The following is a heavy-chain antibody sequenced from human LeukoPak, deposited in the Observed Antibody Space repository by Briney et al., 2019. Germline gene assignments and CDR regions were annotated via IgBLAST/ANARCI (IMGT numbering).Heavy chain of an antibody. J-gene: IGHJ3*02. D-gene: IGHD6-19*01. Sequence: GGSLRLSCAASGFTFSSYGMHWVRQAPGKGLEWVSSISSSSSYIYYADSVKGRFTISRDNAKNSLYLQMNSLRAEDTAVYYCARAGQWTYAFDIWGQGTMVTVSS. CDR1: GFTFSSYG. V-gene: IGHV3-21*01. CDR2: ISSSSSYI. CDR3: ARAGQWTYAFDI.